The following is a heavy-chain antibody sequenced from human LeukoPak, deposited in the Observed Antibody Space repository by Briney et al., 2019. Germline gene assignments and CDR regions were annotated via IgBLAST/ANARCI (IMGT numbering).Heavy chain of an antibody. J-gene: IGHJ4*02. D-gene: IGHD1-26*01. CDR3: ARDKPRGSYYGSIFDS. CDR2: ISSSGTTI. V-gene: IGHV3-48*03. Sequence: PGGSLRLSCAASGFTFSSYEMNWIRQAPGKGLEWVSYISSSGTTIYYVDSVKGRFTISRDNAKSSLFLQMNSLRAEDAAVYYCARDKPRGSYYGSIFDSWGQGTLVTVSS. CDR1: GFTFSSYE.